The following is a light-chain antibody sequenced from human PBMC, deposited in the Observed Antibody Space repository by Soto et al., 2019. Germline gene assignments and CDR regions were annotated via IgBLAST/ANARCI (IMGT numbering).Light chain of an antibody. CDR3: QQYNSYPLT. V-gene: IGKV1-5*03. CDR2: KAS. Sequence: DIQMTQFSSTLSASVGDRVTITCRASQSISSWLAWYQQKPGKAPKLLIYKASSLKSGVPSRFSGSGSGTEFTLTISSLQPDDFATYYCQQYNSYPLTFGGGTKVEIK. CDR1: QSISSW. J-gene: IGKJ4*01.